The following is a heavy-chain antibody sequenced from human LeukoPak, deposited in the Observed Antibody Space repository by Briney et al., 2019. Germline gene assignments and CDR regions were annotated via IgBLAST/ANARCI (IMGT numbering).Heavy chain of an antibody. CDR3: ARYRNEALFAFDI. Sequence: LKPSETLSLTCAVYGGSFSGYYWSWIRQPPGKGLEWIGETNHSGSTNYNPSLKSRVTISVDTSKNQFSLRLNSVTAADTAVYYCARYRNEALFAFDIWGQGTMVTVSS. D-gene: IGHD1-14*01. V-gene: IGHV4-34*01. CDR2: TNHSGST. J-gene: IGHJ3*02. CDR1: GGSFSGYY.